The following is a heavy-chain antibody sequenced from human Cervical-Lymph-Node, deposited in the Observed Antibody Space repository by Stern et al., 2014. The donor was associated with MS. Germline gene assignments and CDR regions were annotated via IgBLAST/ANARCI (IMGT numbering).Heavy chain of an antibody. D-gene: IGHD3-3*01. V-gene: IGHV3-21*01. CDR3: ARSSGYDFWSGYFPFDY. J-gene: IGHJ4*02. Sequence: EVQLEESGGGLVKPGGSLRLSCEASGFTFRHFNMNWVRQAPGQGLEWVSFLSRSSSDIYYADLVKGRFANSRDDAKNSLYLQMNSLRAEDTAVYYCARSSGYDFWSGYFPFDYWGQGVLVTVSS. CDR2: LSRSSSDI. CDR1: GFTFRHFN.